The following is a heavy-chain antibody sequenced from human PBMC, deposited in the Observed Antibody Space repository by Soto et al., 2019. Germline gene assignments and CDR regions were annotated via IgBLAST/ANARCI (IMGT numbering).Heavy chain of an antibody. J-gene: IGHJ4*02. CDR2: IIPIFGTA. Sequence: QVQLVQSGAEVKKPRSSVKVSCKASGGTFSSYAISWVRQAPGQGIEWMGGIIPIFGTANYAQKFQGRVTITADESTSTAYMELSSLRSEDTAVYYCARDPTSSILWKRGYFDYWGQGTLVTVSS. D-gene: IGHD2-21*01. CDR3: ARDPTSSILWKRGYFDY. V-gene: IGHV1-69*12. CDR1: GGTFSSYA.